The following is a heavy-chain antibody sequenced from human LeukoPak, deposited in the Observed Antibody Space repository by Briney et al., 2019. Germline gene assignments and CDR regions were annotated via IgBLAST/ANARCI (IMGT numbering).Heavy chain of an antibody. Sequence: GGSLRLSCTASGFIFSGSWMAWIRQAPGKGLEWVAIIKKDGSEKYYVDSMKGRFTISRDDAKNSLFLQMNSLRAEDTAIYYCTTDTWYSAGHWGQGTLVTVSS. CDR3: TTDTWYSAGH. CDR2: IKKDGSEK. D-gene: IGHD2-15*01. CDR1: GFIFSGSW. J-gene: IGHJ4*02. V-gene: IGHV3-7*03.